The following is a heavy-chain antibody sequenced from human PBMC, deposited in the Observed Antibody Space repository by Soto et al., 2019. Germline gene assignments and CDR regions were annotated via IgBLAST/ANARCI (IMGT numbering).Heavy chain of an antibody. Sequence: XESLSLSCKASGYDFSNYWIGWVRQMPGKGLEWMGIIYPHDFDVVNNPALQGRVTISVDKSINTAYLQWDSLRSSDTGIYYCARRLFYSTEFDHSGQGSAVTVSS. CDR2: IYPHDFDV. CDR3: ARRLFYSTEFDH. V-gene: IGHV5-51*01. J-gene: IGHJ5*02. CDR1: GYDFSNYW. D-gene: IGHD2-15*01.